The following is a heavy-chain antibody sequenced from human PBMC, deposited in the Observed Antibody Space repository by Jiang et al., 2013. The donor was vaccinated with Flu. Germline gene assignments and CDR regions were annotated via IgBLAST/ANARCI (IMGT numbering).Heavy chain of an antibody. CDR1: GITVTDNY. CDR3: ARDMVVVATNYNYYAMDV. V-gene: IGHV3-66*01. Sequence: VQLLESGGGLVQPGGSLRLSCAASGITVTDNYMSWVRQAPGKGLEWVSVIYSGGSTYYADSVKGRFTISRDTSKNTLYLQMNSLRAEDTAVYYCARDMVVVATNYNYYAMDVWGQGTTGHRLL. J-gene: IGHJ6*02. CDR2: IYSGGST. D-gene: IGHD2-15*01.